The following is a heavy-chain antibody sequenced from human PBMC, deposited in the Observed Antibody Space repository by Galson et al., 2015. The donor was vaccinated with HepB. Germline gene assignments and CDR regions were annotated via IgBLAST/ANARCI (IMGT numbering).Heavy chain of an antibody. V-gene: IGHV1-69*10. J-gene: IGHJ6*03. D-gene: IGHD4-23*01. CDR3: ARDGGKPPYYYYYMDV. CDR1: GGTFSSYA. CDR2: IIPILGIA. Sequence: SVKVSCKASGGTFSSYAISWVRQAPGQGLEWMGGIIPILGIANYAQKFQGRVTITADKSTSTAYMELSSLRSEDTAVYYCARDGGKPPYYYYYMDVWGKGTTVTVSS.